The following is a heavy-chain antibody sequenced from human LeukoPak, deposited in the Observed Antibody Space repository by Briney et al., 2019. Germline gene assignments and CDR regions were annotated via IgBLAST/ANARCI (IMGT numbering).Heavy chain of an antibody. CDR2: ISRSGTTI. D-gene: IGHD5-18*01. V-gene: IGHV3-48*03. CDR3: ARDADGYSYGYVNYFDY. CDR1: GFTFSSYE. Sequence: GSLKLSCAASGFTFSSYEMNWVRQAPGKGLEWVSYISRSGTTIYYADSVQGRFTISRDDAKNSLYLQMNSLRAEDTAVYYCARDADGYSYGYVNYFDYWAREPWSPSPQ. J-gene: IGHJ4*02.